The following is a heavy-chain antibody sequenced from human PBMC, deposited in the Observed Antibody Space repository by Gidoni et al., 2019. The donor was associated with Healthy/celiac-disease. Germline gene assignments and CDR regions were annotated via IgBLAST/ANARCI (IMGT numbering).Heavy chain of an antibody. CDR2: ISSSGSTI. Sequence: EVQLVESGGVLVQPGGSLRLSCAASGFTCSSYEMNWVRQAPGKGLEWVSYISSSGSTIYYADSVKGRFTISRDNAKNSLYLQMNSLRAEDTAVYYCATLGWELQIGMFDYWGQGTLVTVSS. J-gene: IGHJ4*02. V-gene: IGHV3-48*03. CDR1: GFTCSSYE. CDR3: ATLGWELQIGMFDY. D-gene: IGHD1-26*01.